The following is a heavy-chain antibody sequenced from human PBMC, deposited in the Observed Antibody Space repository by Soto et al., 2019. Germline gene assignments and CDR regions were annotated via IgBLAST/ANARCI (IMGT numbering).Heavy chain of an antibody. J-gene: IGHJ4*02. D-gene: IGHD1-26*01. Sequence: QVQLQESGPGLVKPSQTLSLTCTVSGGSISSGGYYWSWIRQHPGKGLEWIGYIYYSGSTYYNPSLQSRVTISVDPSKNQFSLKLSSVTAADTAVYYCARGGGSYYATGNFDYWGQGTLVTVSS. V-gene: IGHV4-31*03. CDR1: GGSISSGGYY. CDR3: ARGGGSYYATGNFDY. CDR2: IYYSGST.